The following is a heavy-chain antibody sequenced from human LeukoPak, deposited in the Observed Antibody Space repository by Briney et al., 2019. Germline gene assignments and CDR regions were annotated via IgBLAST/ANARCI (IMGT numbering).Heavy chain of an antibody. CDR3: ARDNSVTIAGHHTLDY. V-gene: IGHV4-34*01. Sequence: SETLSLTCAVYGGTFSGYYWSWIRQPPGKGLEWIGEINRSGSTNYNPSLKKRVTISVDTSKNQFSLKLSSVTAADTAVYYCARDNSVTIAGHHTLDYWGQGTLVTVSS. D-gene: IGHD4-17*01. CDR2: INRSGST. J-gene: IGHJ4*02. CDR1: GGTFSGYY.